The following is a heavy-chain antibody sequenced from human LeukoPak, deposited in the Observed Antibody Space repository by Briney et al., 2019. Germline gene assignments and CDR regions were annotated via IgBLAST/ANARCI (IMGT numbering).Heavy chain of an antibody. Sequence: GASVKVSFKSSGYTFTNYGINWVRQAPGQGLEWMGWISTYNGNTNYAQRLQGRVTMTTDTSTSTAYMELRSLRSDDTAVFYCARGTRPGPLLHLAYWGQGTRVTVSS. CDR1: GYTFTNYG. J-gene: IGHJ4*02. CDR3: ARGTRPGPLLHLAY. D-gene: IGHD2-2*01. CDR2: ISTYNGNT. V-gene: IGHV1-18*01.